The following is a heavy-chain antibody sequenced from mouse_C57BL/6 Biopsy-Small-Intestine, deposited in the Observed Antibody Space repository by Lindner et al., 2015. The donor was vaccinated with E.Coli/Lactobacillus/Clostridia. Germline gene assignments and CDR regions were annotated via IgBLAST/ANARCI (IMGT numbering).Heavy chain of an antibody. V-gene: IGHV5-17*01. J-gene: IGHJ3*01. D-gene: IGHD2-12*01. CDR2: ISSGSTII. Sequence: VQLQESGGGLVKPGGSLKLSCAASGITFSDYGMHWVRQAPEKGLEWIAYISSGSTIIYYADTVKGRFTISRDNAKNTLFLQMTSLRSEDTAMYYCARVYRLGWFAYWGQGTLVTVSA. CDR1: GITFSDYG. CDR3: ARVYRLGWFAY.